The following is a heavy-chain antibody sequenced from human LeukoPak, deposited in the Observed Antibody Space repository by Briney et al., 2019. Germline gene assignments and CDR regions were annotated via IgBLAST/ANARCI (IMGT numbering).Heavy chain of an antibody. Sequence: SETLSLTCAVYGGSFSGYYWSWIRQPPGKGLEWIGEINHRGSTNYNPSLKSRVTISVDTSKNQFSLKLSSVTAADTAVYYCARGRTTGLDYWGQGTLVTVSS. V-gene: IGHV4-34*01. CDR1: GGSFSGYY. J-gene: IGHJ4*02. D-gene: IGHD4-17*01. CDR3: ARGRTTGLDY. CDR2: INHRGST.